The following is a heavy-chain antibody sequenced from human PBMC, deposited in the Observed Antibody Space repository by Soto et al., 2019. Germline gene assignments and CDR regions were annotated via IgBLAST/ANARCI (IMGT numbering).Heavy chain of an antibody. CDR2: MNEDGGTT. J-gene: IGHJ6*02. V-gene: IGHV3-74*02. Sequence: EVQLVESGGGLVRPGGSLRLSCAASGFTFSSYWMHWVRQAPGKGLVWVSRMNEDGGTTDYADSVKGRFTISRDNAKNTLYLQMNRLRVEDTAVYYCASDLSGRADVWGPGTTVTVSS. D-gene: IGHD3-10*01. CDR3: ASDLSGRADV. CDR1: GFTFSSYW.